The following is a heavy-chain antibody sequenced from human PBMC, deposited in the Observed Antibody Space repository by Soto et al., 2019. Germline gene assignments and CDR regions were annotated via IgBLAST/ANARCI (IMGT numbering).Heavy chain of an antibody. V-gene: IGHV3-30*03. J-gene: IGHJ6*02. D-gene: IGHD6-13*01. CDR1: GFTFSSYG. CDR3: ARDGSSSWYDINYYYYYGMDV. CDR2: ISYDGSNT. Sequence: PGGSLRLSCGASGFTFSSYGMHWVRQAPGKGLEWVAIISYDGSNTYYADSVKGRFTISRDNSKNTLYLQMNSLRAEDTSVYYCARDGSSSWYDINYYYYYGMDVWGQGTTVTVSS.